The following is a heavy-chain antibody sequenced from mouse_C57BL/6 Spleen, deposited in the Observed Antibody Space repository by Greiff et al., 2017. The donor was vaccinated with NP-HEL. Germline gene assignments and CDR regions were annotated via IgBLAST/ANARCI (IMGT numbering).Heavy chain of an antibody. Sequence: EVQRVESGGGLVQPKGSLKLSCAASGFSFNTYAMNWVRQAPGKGLEWVARIRSKSNNYATYYADSVKDRFTISRDDSESMLYLQMNNLKTEDTAMYYCVRQRSKSMDYWGQGTSVTVSS. CDR3: VRQRSKSMDY. V-gene: IGHV10-1*01. D-gene: IGHD2-5*01. CDR2: IRSKSNNYAT. J-gene: IGHJ4*01. CDR1: GFSFNTYA.